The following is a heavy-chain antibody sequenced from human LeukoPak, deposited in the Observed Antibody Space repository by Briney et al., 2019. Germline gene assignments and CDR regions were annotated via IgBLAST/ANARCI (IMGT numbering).Heavy chain of an antibody. D-gene: IGHD4-11*01. CDR2: ISASGATT. CDR1: GFNFRDYD. Sequence: GGSLRLSCAASGFNFRDYDITWVRQAPGKGLEWVASISASGATTNYADSVRGRFTIFRDNSNKVTYLRMNSLSAEDTAVYYWARSINYSNYLLDSWGQGTRVTVSS. CDR3: ARSINYSNYLLDS. J-gene: IGHJ4*02. V-gene: IGHV3-23*01.